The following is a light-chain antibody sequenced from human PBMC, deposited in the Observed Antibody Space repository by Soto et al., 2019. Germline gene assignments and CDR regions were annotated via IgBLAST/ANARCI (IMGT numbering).Light chain of an antibody. CDR1: NIGNKA. V-gene: IGLV3-21*02. CDR2: DDS. CDR3: QVWDTSTDHRGV. Sequence: SYELTQPPSVSVAPGQTARITCGGYNIGNKAVHWYQRRPGQAPVLVVYDDSDRHSGIPERFSGSNSGNTANLTITRVEAGDEADYYCQVWDTSTDHRGVFGTGTKLTVL. J-gene: IGLJ1*01.